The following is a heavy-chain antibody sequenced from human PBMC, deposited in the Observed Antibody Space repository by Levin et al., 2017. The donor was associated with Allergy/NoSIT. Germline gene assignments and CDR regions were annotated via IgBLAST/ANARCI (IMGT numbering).Heavy chain of an antibody. CDR2: IWYDGSNK. CDR1: GFTFSSYG. Sequence: GESLKISCAASGFTFSSYGMHLVRQAPGKGLEWVAVIWYDGSNKYYADSVKGRFTISRDNSKNTLYLQMNSLRAEDTAVYYCARGGVYYDSSGQRIDYWGQGTLVTVSS. CDR3: ARGGVYYDSSGQRIDY. V-gene: IGHV3-33*01. J-gene: IGHJ4*02. D-gene: IGHD3-22*01.